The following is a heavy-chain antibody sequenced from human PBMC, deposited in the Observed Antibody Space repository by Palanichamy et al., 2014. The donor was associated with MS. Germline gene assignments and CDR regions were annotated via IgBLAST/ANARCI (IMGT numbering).Heavy chain of an antibody. V-gene: IGHV4-39*01. J-gene: IGHJ4*02. Sequence: QLQLQESGPGLVKPSETLSLTCTVSGGSISSSSYYWGWIRQPPGKGLEWIGSIYYSGSTYYNPSLKSRVTISVDTSKNQFSLKLSSVTAADTAVYYCARSDRSSWYSVYFHYWGQGTLVTVSS. CDR3: ARSDRSSWYSVYFHY. D-gene: IGHD6-13*01. CDR1: GGSISSSSYY. CDR2: IYYSGST.